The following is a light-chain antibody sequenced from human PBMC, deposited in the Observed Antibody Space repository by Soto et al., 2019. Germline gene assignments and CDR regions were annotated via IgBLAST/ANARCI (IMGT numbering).Light chain of an antibody. V-gene: IGKV1-5*01. CDR3: QHYGSLWT. Sequence: DIPMTQSPSTLSASVGSRVTITCRASQSVSRWLAWYQQKPGKAPKLLIYDASSLESGVPSRFRGSGSGTEFTLTISGLQPGDSATYYCQHYGSLWTFGQGTKVEIK. CDR2: DAS. CDR1: QSVSRW. J-gene: IGKJ1*01.